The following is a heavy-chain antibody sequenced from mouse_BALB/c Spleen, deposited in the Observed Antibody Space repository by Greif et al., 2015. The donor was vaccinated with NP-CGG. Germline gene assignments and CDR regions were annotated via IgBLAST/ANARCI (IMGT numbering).Heavy chain of an antibody. Sequence: EVQLVESGPELVKPGASVKISCKASGYSFTGYFMNWVMQSHGKSLEWIGRIYPYNGDTFYNQKFKGKATLTVDKSSSAARMDLRSVACEDSAVYYCAREGLYCYFDVWGAGTMVTVSS. CDR3: AREGLYCYFDV. J-gene: IGHJ1*01. CDR1: GYSFTGYF. D-gene: IGHD3-3*01. CDR2: IYPYNGDT. V-gene: IGHV1-20*02.